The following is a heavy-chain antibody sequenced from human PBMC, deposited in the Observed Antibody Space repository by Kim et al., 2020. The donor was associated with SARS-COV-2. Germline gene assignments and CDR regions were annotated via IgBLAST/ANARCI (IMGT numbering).Heavy chain of an antibody. CDR1: GFTFSNYA. CDR3: VKELVSSDSLTFDY. V-gene: IGHV3-23*01. Sequence: GGSRRLSCASSGFTFSNYAMAWVRQAPGKGLEWVSAVSDSGTATFYAGSVRGRFTISRDNSKNMVYLHMNSLRAEDTAIYYCVKELVSSDSLTFDYCGQG. D-gene: IGHD1-26*01. J-gene: IGHJ4*02. CDR2: VSDSGTAT.